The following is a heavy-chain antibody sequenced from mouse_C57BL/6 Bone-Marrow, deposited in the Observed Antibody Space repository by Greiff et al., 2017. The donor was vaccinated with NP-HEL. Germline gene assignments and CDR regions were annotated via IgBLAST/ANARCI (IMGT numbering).Heavy chain of an antibody. D-gene: IGHD2-2*01. CDR1: GFTFSDAW. V-gene: IGHV6-6*01. CDR3: TRQWFRSYYFDY. J-gene: IGHJ2*01. Sequence: DVMLVESGGGLVQPGGSMKLSCAASGFTFSDAWMDWVRQSPEKGLEWVAEIRNKANNHATYYAESVKGRFPISRDDSKSSVYLQMNSLRAEDTGIYYCTRQWFRSYYFDYWGQGTTLTVSS. CDR2: IRNKANNHAT.